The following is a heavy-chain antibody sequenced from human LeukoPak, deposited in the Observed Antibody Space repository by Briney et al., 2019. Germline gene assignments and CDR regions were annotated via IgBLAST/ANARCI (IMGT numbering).Heavy chain of an antibody. CDR1: GFTFSSYS. Sequence: PGGSLRLSCAASGFTFSSYSMNWVRQAPGKGLEWVSYISSRSNTIYYAGSVKGRFTISRDNAKNSLYLQMNSLRAEDTAVYYCARVERGAYYDSGGYYGSFSFDYWGQGTLVTVSS. D-gene: IGHD3-22*01. V-gene: IGHV3-48*04. J-gene: IGHJ4*02. CDR3: ARVERGAYYDSGGYYGSFSFDY. CDR2: ISSRSNTI.